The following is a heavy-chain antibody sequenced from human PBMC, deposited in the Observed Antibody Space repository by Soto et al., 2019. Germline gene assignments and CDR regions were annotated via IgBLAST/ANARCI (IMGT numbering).Heavy chain of an antibody. CDR1: GFAFSNFG. CDR2: ISYDGSNK. V-gene: IGHV3-30*03. Sequence: QVQLVESGGGVVQPGRSLRLSCAASGFAFSNFGMHWVRQAPGKGLEWVAIISYDGSNKYYADSVKGRFTISRDNSKNTLYLQMNSLRAEDTAVYYCARVWGRPPIVLDYWGQGTLVTVSS. J-gene: IGHJ4*02. D-gene: IGHD3-16*01. CDR3: ARVWGRPPIVLDY.